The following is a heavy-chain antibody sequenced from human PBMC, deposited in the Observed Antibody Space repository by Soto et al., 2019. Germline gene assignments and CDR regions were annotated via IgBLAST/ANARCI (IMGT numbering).Heavy chain of an antibody. CDR3: ARWAGQVRDYGGPFDY. J-gene: IGHJ4*02. CDR2: ISTYNTNT. Sequence: QVQLVQSGAEVKNPGASVTVSCKASGERFTTYGISWVRQAPGQGLEWMAWISTYNTNTNYAPKFQGRLLLTTDTSTTTAHMELRSLSPVDTAVYYCARWAGQVRDYGGPFDYWGQGTLVTVSS. CDR1: GERFTTYG. V-gene: IGHV1-18*04. D-gene: IGHD4-17*01.